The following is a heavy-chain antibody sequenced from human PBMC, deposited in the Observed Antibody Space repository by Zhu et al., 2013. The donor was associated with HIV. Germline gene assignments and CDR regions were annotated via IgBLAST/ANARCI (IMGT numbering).Heavy chain of an antibody. V-gene: IGHV1-2*02. Sequence: QVQLVQSGAEVKKPGASVKVSCKASGYTFTNSYIHWVRQAPGQGLEWMGWINPHSGGSNYAQTFQGRVTMTSDTSISTVYMELSRLRSDDTAVYYCARGVSSSWFFDFWGQGTLVTVSS. CDR2: INPHSGGS. D-gene: IGHD6-13*01. CDR1: GYTFTNSY. CDR3: ARGVSSSWFFDF. J-gene: IGHJ4*02.